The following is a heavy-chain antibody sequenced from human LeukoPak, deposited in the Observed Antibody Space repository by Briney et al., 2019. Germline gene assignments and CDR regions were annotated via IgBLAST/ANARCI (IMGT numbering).Heavy chain of an antibody. CDR3: AGVPSSSWENWFDP. CDR1: GGTISSYY. CDR2: ISYSGST. D-gene: IGHD6-13*01. Sequence: SETLSLTCTVSGGTISSYYWSWIRQPPGKGLEWVGDISYSGSTNYNPSPKSRVTTSVETTKNQSSLMLSSVTAADTAADYCAGVPSSSWENWFDPWGQRTLVTVSS. J-gene: IGHJ5*02. V-gene: IGHV4-59*01.